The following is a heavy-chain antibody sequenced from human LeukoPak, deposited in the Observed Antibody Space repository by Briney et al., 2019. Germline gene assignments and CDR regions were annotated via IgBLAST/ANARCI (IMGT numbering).Heavy chain of an antibody. J-gene: IGHJ6*03. V-gene: IGHV1-18*01. CDR2: ISAYNGNT. Sequence: GASVKVSCKASGYTFTSYGISWVRQAPGQGLEWMGWISAYNGNTNYAQKLQGRVTMTTDTSTSTAYMELRSLRSDDTAVYYCARVCYDFWSTITTYYYMDVWGKGTTVTVSS. CDR3: ARVCYDFWSTITTYYYMDV. D-gene: IGHD3-3*01. CDR1: GYTFTSYG.